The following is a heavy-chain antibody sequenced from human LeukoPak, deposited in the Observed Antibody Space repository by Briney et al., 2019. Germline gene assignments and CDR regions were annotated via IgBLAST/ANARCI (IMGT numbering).Heavy chain of an antibody. V-gene: IGHV3-23*01. D-gene: IGHD4-17*01. CDR3: AKDPNGDYVGAFDS. Sequence: GGSLRLSCAPSTFTINIYAMTWVRRAPGKGLEWVSSITVNGRGTSYADSVKGRFTISRDNSKSTLYLQMNSLRAEDTAIYYCAKDPNGDYVGAFDSWDQGTMVTVSS. CDR1: TFTINIYA. J-gene: IGHJ3*02. CDR2: ITVNGRGT.